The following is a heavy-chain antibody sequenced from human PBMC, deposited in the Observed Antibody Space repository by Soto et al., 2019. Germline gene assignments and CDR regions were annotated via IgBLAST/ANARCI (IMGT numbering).Heavy chain of an antibody. CDR1: GFIFSNYA. D-gene: IGHD2-2*01. Sequence: QVQLVESGGGVVQPGKSVRLSCAASGFIFSNYAMHWVRQAPGEGLEWVADISHDGRNKYHADSVGGRFTISRDNSKNTLYLQMDSLTAEDTALYYCAQLPDTILGLSVIHDAFAFWGQGTTVTVSS. J-gene: IGHJ3*01. CDR3: AQLPDTILGLSVIHDAFAF. CDR2: ISHDGRNK. V-gene: IGHV3-30*18.